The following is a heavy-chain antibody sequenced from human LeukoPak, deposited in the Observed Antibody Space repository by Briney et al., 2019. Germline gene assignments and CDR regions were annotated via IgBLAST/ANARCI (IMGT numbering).Heavy chain of an antibody. V-gene: IGHV1-2*02. CDR3: ARERTPGSGYGVDY. Sequence: GASVKVSCKASGYTFTGYYIYWVRQAPGQGLEWMGWINPNINGTNYAQKFQGRVTMTGDRSISTAYMELSRLRSDDTAVYYCARERTPGSGYGVDYWGQGTVVTVSS. CDR2: INPNINGT. J-gene: IGHJ4*02. D-gene: IGHD6-25*01. CDR1: GYTFTGYY.